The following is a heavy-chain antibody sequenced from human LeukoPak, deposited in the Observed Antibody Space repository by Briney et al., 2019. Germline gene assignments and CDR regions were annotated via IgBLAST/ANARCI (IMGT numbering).Heavy chain of an antibody. J-gene: IGHJ4*02. CDR2: MNTDGSRT. V-gene: IGHV3-74*01. CDR3: ASDFGGSDDY. D-gene: IGHD2-15*01. Sequence: HGGSLRLSCVASGFTFSRYWMHWVRQAPGKGLVWVSRMNTDGSRTDYADSVKGRFTISRDNAKNTLYLQMNSLGAEDTAVYSCASDFGGSDDYWGQGTLVTVSS. CDR1: GFTFSRYW.